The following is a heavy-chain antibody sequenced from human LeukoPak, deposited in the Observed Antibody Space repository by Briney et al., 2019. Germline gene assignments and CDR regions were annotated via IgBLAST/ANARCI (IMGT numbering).Heavy chain of an antibody. Sequence: GASVKVSCKASGYTFTSYGISWVRQAPGQGLERTGWISAYNGNTNYAQMLQGRVTMTTDTSTSTAYMELKSLRSDDTAVYYCASLELRASGAFDIWGQGTMVTVSS. CDR3: ASLELRASGAFDI. CDR2: ISAYNGNT. J-gene: IGHJ3*02. CDR1: GYTFTSYG. V-gene: IGHV1-18*01. D-gene: IGHD1-7*01.